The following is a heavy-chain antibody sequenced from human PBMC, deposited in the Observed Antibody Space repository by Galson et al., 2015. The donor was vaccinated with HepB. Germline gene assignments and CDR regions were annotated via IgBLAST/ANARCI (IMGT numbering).Heavy chain of an antibody. J-gene: IGHJ4*02. CDR2: ISYDGSNK. V-gene: IGHV3-30-3*01. CDR1: GFTFNNYA. CDR3: ARDRRRAVFDY. Sequence: SLRLSCAASGFTFNNYAMHWVRHAPGKGLEWVAVISYDGSNKYYADSVKGRFTISRDNSKNTLYLQMNSLRAEDTAVYYCARDRRRAVFDYWGQGTLVTVSS.